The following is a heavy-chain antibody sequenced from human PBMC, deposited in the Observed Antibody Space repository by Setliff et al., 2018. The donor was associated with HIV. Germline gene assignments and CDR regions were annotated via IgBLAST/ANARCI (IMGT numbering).Heavy chain of an antibody. CDR1: GGSITSNY. V-gene: IGHV1-69*04. D-gene: IGHD2-15*01. Sequence: GASVKVSCKASGGSITSNYITWVRQAPGQGLEWMGRIIPMFGIANNAPKFQGRVTITADKSTSTSYMELSSLTSEDTAVYYCARERIGYFDFWGQGTLVTVS. CDR2: IIPMFGIA. CDR3: ARERIGYFDF. J-gene: IGHJ4*02.